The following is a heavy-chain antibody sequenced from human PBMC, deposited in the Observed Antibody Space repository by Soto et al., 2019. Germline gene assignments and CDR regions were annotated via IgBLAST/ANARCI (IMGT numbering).Heavy chain of an antibody. Sequence: GGSLRLSCAASGFTVSSNYMSWVRQAPGKGLEWVSVIYSGGSTYYADSVKGRFTISRDNSKNTLYLQMNSLRAEDTAVYYCARDSPGHYDSSGYYPYYYYGMDAWGQGTTVTVSS. D-gene: IGHD3-22*01. CDR2: IYSGGST. J-gene: IGHJ6*02. CDR1: GFTVSSNY. CDR3: ARDSPGHYDSSGYYPYYYYGMDA. V-gene: IGHV3-53*01.